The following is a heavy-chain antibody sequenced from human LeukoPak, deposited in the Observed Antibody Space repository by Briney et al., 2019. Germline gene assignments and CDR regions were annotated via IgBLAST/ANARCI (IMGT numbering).Heavy chain of an antibody. Sequence: PGGSLRLSCVASGFTFSDAWMSWVRQAPGKGLEWVGRIKSKMDGGTIDYGAPVKSRFAISRHDSRNTLYLQMNSMKTEDTAVYYCTTRRQDGCWGQGTLVTVS. V-gene: IGHV3-15*01. D-gene: IGHD6-25*01. CDR3: TTRRQDGC. CDR1: GFTFSDAW. CDR2: IKSKMDGGTI. J-gene: IGHJ4*02.